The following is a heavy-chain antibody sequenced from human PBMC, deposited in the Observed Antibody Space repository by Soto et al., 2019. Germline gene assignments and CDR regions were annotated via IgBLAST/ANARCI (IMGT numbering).Heavy chain of an antibody. J-gene: IGHJ3*02. CDR3: ARGFGYGDYVGNAFDI. CDR1: GGSISSYY. D-gene: IGHD4-17*01. V-gene: IGHV4-59*01. CDR2: IYYSGST. Sequence: SETLSLTCTVSGGSISSYYWSWIRQPPGKGLEWIGYIYYSGSTNYNPSLKSRVTIPVDTSKNQFSLKLSSVTAADTAVYYCARGFGYGDYVGNAFDIWGQGTMVTVSS.